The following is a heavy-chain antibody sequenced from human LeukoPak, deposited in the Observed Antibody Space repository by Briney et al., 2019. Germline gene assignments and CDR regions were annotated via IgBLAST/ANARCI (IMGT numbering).Heavy chain of an antibody. J-gene: IGHJ4*02. V-gene: IGHV1-46*01. Sequence: ASVKVSCKASGYTFTSYYMHWVRQAPGQGLEWMGIINPSGGSTSYAQKFQGRVTMTRDTSTSTVYMELSSLRSEDTAVYYCARDSTSLVPSYYFDYWGQGTLVTVSS. CDR2: INPSGGST. CDR3: ARDSTSLVPSYYFDY. D-gene: IGHD2-2*01. CDR1: GYTFTSYY.